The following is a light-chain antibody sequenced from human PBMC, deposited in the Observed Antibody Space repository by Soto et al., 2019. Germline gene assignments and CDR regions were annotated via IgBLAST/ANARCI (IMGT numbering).Light chain of an antibody. V-gene: IGKV3-11*01. CDR2: DAS. J-gene: IGKJ2*01. Sequence: EIVLTQSPATLSLSPGEGASLSCRASQSVGTYMAGYQHKPGQAPRLRIYDASKRATGIPARFSGSGSGTNFTFTISSLEPADFALYFCQLRSSWPPYTFAQGTKLGIK. CDR3: QLRSSWPPYT. CDR1: QSVGTY.